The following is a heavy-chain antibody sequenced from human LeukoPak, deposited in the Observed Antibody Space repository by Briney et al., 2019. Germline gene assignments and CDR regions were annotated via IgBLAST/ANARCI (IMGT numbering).Heavy chain of an antibody. J-gene: IGHJ3*02. D-gene: IGHD2-15*01. V-gene: IGHV3-74*01. CDR3: ARGSARGAFDI. CDR1: GFTFSSYW. CDR2: INSDGSST. Sequence: GGSLRLSCAASGFTFSSYWMHWVRHAPGKGLVWVSRINSDGSSTIYADSVKGRFTISRDNAKNTLYLQMNSLGAEDTAVYYCARGSARGAFDIWGQGTMVTVSP.